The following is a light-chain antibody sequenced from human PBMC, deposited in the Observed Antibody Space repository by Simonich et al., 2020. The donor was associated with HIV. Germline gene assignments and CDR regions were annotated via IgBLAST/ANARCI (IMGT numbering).Light chain of an antibody. CDR2: GPS. J-gene: IGKJ2*01. V-gene: IGKV4-1*01. CDR1: QSVLYSSDNKNY. CDR3: QQYYITPYT. Sequence: DIVMTQSPDSLAVSLGERATINCRSSQSVLYSSDNKNYLTWYQQKPGQPPKLLIYGPSTRQSGVPDRFSGTGSGTDFTLTISSLQAEDVAMYYCQQYYITPYTFGQGTKLEIQ.